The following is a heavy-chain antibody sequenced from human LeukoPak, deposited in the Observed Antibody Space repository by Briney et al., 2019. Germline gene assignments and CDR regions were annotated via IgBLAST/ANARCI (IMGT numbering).Heavy chain of an antibody. CDR1: GYTFTSYG. D-gene: IGHD3-22*01. J-gene: IGHJ3*02. Sequence: ASVKVSCKASGYTFTSYGISWVRQAPGQGLEWMGWISAYNGNTNYAQKLQGRATMTTDTSTSTAYMELRSLRSDDTAVYYCARVWVEYYYDSSGYSRPKVSAFDIWGQGTMVTVSS. CDR2: ISAYNGNT. CDR3: ARVWVEYYYDSSGYSRPKVSAFDI. V-gene: IGHV1-18*01.